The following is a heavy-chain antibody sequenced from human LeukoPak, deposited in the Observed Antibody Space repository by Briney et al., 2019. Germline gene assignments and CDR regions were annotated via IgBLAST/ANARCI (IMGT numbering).Heavy chain of an antibody. V-gene: IGHV4-39*01. Sequence: SETLSLTCTVSGGSISSSSYYWGWLRQPPGKGLEWIGSIYYRGSTYYNPSLKSRVTISVDTSKNQFSLNLSSVTAADTAVYYCASPDYHDKNGAFDIWGQGTMVTVSS. J-gene: IGHJ3*02. CDR3: ASPDYHDKNGAFDI. D-gene: IGHD3-22*01. CDR1: GGSISSSSYY. CDR2: IYYRGST.